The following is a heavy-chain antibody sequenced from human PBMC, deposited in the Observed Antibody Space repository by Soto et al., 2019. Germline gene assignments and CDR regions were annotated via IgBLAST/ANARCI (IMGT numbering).Heavy chain of an antibody. CDR3: AHSRCGGDCLQSYSSHYYYGMDV. V-gene: IGHV2-5*02. J-gene: IGHJ6*02. D-gene: IGHD2-21*02. CDR1: GFSLSTGGVG. CDR2: ISWDEDK. Sequence: QITLKESGPSLVKPTQTLTLTCTFSGFSLSTGGVGVGWIRQPPGKALEWLALISWDEDKRYSPSLRSRLTVTHDTSKNQEILTMTNMDPVDTATYYCAHSRCGGDCLQSYSSHYYYGMDVWGQGTTVTVSS.